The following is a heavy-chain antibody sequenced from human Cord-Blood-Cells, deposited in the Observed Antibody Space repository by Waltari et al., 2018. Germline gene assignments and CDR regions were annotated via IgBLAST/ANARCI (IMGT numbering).Heavy chain of an antibody. J-gene: IGHJ6*03. Sequence: QVQLVQSGAEVKKPGASVKVSCKASGYTFTSYYMHWVRQAPGQGLEWMGIINPSGGSTSYAQKFQGRVTMTRDTSTSTVYMELSSLRSEDTAVYYCARETFGSGWPIPYYYYYYMDVWGKGTTVTVSS. CDR3: ARETFGSGWPIPYYYYYYMDV. V-gene: IGHV1-46*01. CDR1: GYTFTSYY. D-gene: IGHD6-19*01. CDR2: INPSGGST.